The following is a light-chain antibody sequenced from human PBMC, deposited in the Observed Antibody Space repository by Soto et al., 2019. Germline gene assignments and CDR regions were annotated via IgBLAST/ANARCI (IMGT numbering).Light chain of an antibody. CDR1: ESVSSK. V-gene: IGKV3-15*01. Sequence: EIVMTQSPATLSVSPGERATLSCRASESVSSKIGWYQQKPGKAPRLLIYGASTSATGVQARFSGSGSVTEVTSTISSLQSEDFAVNYFHQYSNWPVTTFGQETKLEIK. J-gene: IGKJ2*01. CDR2: GAS. CDR3: HQYSNWPVTT.